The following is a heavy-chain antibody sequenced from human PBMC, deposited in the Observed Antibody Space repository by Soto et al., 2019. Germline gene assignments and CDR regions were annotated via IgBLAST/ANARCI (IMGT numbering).Heavy chain of an antibody. V-gene: IGHV3-49*03. CDR1: GFIFGDYA. J-gene: IGHJ6*02. CDR2: IRSKVYGGTI. Sequence: SLRLSCRGSGFIFGDYAINWFRQSPGKGLECVGFIRSKVYGGTIEYAASVKGRFSISRDDSKSIAYLQMNSLRTDDTAVYYCTRDGVQLTDSDYRYYGLDVWGPGTTVTVSS. CDR3: TRDGVQLTDSDYRYYGLDV. D-gene: IGHD3-16*01.